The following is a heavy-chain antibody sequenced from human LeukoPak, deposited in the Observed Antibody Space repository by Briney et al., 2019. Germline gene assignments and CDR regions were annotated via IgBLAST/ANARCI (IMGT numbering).Heavy chain of an antibody. V-gene: IGHV4-4*09. CDR2: IYTSGST. Sequence: SETLSLTCTVSGGSISSYYWSWIRQLPGKGLEWIGYIYTSGSTNYNPSLKSRVTISVDTSKNQFSLKLSSVTAADTAVYYCARHRAGGYYDIQRWGQGTLVTVSS. CDR1: GGSISSYY. J-gene: IGHJ1*01. CDR3: ARHRAGGYYDIQR. D-gene: IGHD3-22*01.